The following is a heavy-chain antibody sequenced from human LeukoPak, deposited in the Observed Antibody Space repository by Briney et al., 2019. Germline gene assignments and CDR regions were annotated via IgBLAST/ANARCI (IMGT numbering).Heavy chain of an antibody. CDR3: ARAGASGWYAAGWFDP. V-gene: IGHV3-74*01. D-gene: IGHD6-19*01. Sequence: GGSLRLSCAASGFPFNNYWMHWVRQAPGKGLVWVSSINTDGRTTRYAASVQGRFTISRDNAKNTLSLQMNSLRDNDTAVYYCARAGASGWYAAGWFDPWGQGTLVTVSS. CDR2: INTDGRTT. J-gene: IGHJ5*02. CDR1: GFPFNNYW.